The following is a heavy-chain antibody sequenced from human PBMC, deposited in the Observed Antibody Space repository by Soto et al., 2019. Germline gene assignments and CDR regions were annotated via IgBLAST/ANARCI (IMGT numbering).Heavy chain of an antibody. Sequence: EVQLVESGGGLIPPGGSLRLSCAASGFLVNSAYMTWVRQAPGKGLEWLSMINSDGSTLYAESVKGRFTISRDNSKNMLDLQMNSLRAEDTAMYYCARSGYSFAWGYWGQGTLVSVTS. J-gene: IGHJ4*02. CDR2: INSDGST. CDR1: GFLVNSAY. D-gene: IGHD5-18*01. V-gene: IGHV3-53*01. CDR3: ARSGYSFAWGY.